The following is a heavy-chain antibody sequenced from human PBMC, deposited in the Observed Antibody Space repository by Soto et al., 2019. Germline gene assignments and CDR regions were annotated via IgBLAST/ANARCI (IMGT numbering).Heavy chain of an antibody. CDR2: FYSSGSI. D-gene: IGHD3-22*01. CDR3: ARMYSSGSGWFHP. CDR1: GYSITAGGDY. J-gene: IGHJ5*02. V-gene: IGHV4-31*03. Sequence: SETLSLTCSVSGYSITAGGDYWSWIRQHPGKGLEWIGSFYSSGSIIYNPSLKRRVSISGDTSRNQFSMTLTSVTAADTALYYCARMYSSGSGWFHPWGQGTLVTVSS.